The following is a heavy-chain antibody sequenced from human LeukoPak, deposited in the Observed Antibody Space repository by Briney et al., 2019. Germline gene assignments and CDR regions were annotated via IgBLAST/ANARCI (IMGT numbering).Heavy chain of an antibody. CDR3: AKDSYPYSSSCYGGDFDY. V-gene: IGHV3-23*01. D-gene: IGHD6-13*01. CDR2: ISGSGGST. J-gene: IGHJ4*02. Sequence: GGSLRLSCAASGFTFSSYAMSWVRQAPGKGLEWVSAISGSGGSTYYADSVKGRFTISRDNSKNTLYLQMNSLRAEDTAVYYCAKDSYPYSSSCYGGDFDYWGQGTLVTVSS. CDR1: GFTFSSYA.